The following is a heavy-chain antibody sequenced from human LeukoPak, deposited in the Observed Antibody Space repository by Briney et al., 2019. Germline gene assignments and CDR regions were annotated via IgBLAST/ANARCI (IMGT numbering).Heavy chain of an antibody. Sequence: SVKVSCKASGDTFSSYAINWVRQAPEQGLEWMGRIIPIFGTANFAQKFQGRFTITTDQSTSTAYMELSSLRSDDTAVYYCAGEGGGYHYVWGSYRYYFDYWGQGTLVTVSS. CDR1: GDTFSSYA. CDR3: AGEGGGYHYVWGSYRYYFDY. V-gene: IGHV1-69*05. D-gene: IGHD3-16*02. CDR2: IIPIFGTA. J-gene: IGHJ4*02.